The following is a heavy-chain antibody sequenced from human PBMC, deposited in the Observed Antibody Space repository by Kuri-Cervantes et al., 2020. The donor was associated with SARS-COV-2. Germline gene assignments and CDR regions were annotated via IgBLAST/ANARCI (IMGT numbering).Heavy chain of an antibody. CDR3: AKVQGNGENAFDI. CDR1: GFTFRRYA. D-gene: IGHD3-10*01. Sequence: LSLTCAASGFTFRRYAMNWVRQAPGKALEWVSAISGSGGSTYYADSVKGRFTISRDNSKNTLYLQMNSLRAEDTAVYYCAKVQGNGENAFDIWGQGTMVTVSS. CDR2: ISGSGGST. V-gene: IGHV3-23*01. J-gene: IGHJ3*02.